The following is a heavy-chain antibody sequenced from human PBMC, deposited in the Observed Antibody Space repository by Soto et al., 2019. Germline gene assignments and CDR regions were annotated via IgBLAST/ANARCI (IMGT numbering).Heavy chain of an antibody. CDR3: ARQLAYCGGDCYTEPIDY. J-gene: IGHJ4*02. CDR1: GYTFTNYY. Sequence: SVKVSCKASGYTFTNYYVLWGRQAPGQGLEWVGRINPNTGGTNYAQKFQDRVTMTRDTSITTAYMELSRLRSDDTAVYYCARQLAYCGGDCYTEPIDYWGQGTQVTVSS. CDR2: INPNTGGT. D-gene: IGHD2-21*02. V-gene: IGHV1-2*06.